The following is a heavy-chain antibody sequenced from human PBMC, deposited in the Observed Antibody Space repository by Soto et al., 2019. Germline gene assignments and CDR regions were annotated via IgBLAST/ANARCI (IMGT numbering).Heavy chain of an antibody. CDR1: GGSVSSGSYY. J-gene: IGHJ4*02. CDR3: GRSRNLGPYFDY. CDR2: IYYSGST. V-gene: IGHV4-61*01. D-gene: IGHD1-1*01. Sequence: PSETLSLTCTVSGGSVSSGSYYWSWIRQPPGKGLEWIGYIYYSGSTNYNPSLKSRVTISVDTSKNQFSLNLSSVTAADTAVYYCGRSRNLGPYFDYWGQGTLVTVSS.